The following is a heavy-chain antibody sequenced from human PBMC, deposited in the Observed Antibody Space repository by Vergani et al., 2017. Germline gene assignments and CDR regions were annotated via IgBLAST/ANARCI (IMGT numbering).Heavy chain of an antibody. Sequence: EVQLVESGGGLVQPGGSLRLSCAASGFNFSKSAMKWVRQAPGKGLEWVSAIRSGGSPHYAGSVKGRFTISRDNSKNTVDLQIDSLRGEDTAIYYCAKTLAASGDFWGQGTRVTVSS. CDR3: AKTLAASGDF. V-gene: IGHV3-23*04. J-gene: IGHJ4*02. CDR1: GFNFSKSA. CDR2: IRSGGSP.